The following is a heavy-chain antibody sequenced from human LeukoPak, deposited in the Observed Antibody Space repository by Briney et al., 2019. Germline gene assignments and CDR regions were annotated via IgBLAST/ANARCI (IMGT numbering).Heavy chain of an antibody. CDR2: IYYSGST. D-gene: IGHD6-25*01. V-gene: IGHV4-59*01. J-gene: IGHJ4*02. Sequence: SETLSLTCTVSGGSISSYYWSWIRQPPGKGLEWIGYIYYSGSTNYNPSLKSRVTISVDTSKNQFSLKLSSVTAADTAVYYCARGERPGPDYWGQGTLVTVSS. CDR1: GGSISSYY. CDR3: ARGERPGPDY.